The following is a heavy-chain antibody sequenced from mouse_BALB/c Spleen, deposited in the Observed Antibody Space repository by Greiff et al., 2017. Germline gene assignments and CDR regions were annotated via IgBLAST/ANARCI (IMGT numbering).Heavy chain of an antibody. CDR2: ISDGGSYT. Sequence: DVKLVESGGGLVKPGGSLKLSCAASGFTFSDYYMYWVRQTPEKRLEWVATISDGGSYTYYPDSVKGRFTISRDNAKNNLYLQMSSLKSEDTAMYYCAGGDYAWYFDVWGAGTTVTVSS. D-gene: IGHD2-4*01. J-gene: IGHJ1*01. V-gene: IGHV5-4*02. CDR3: AGGDYAWYFDV. CDR1: GFTFSDYY.